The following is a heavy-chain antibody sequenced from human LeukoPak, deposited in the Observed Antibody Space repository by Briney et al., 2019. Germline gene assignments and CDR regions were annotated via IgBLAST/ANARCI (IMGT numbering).Heavy chain of an antibody. CDR3: ARAGRSYGYLPGKDLDY. CDR1: GFTFSSYE. CDR2: ISSSRSTI. V-gene: IGHV3-48*03. Sequence: GGSLRLSCAASGFTFSSYEMNWVRQAPGKGLEWVSYISSSRSTIYYADSVKGRFTISRDNAKNSLYLQMNSLRAEDTAVYYCARAGRSYGYLPGKDLDYWGQGTLVTVSS. J-gene: IGHJ4*02. D-gene: IGHD5-18*01.